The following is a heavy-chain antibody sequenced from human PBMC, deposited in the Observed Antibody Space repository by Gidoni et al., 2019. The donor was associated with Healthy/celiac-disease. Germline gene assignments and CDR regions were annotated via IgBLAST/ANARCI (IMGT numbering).Heavy chain of an antibody. CDR3: ARGPRGRSSGRQV. CDR2: INHSGST. Sequence: QVQLQQWGAGLLKPSETLSLTCAVYGGSFSGYYWSWIRQPPGKGLEWIGEINHSGSTNYNPSLKSRVTISVDTSKNQFSLKLSSVTAADTAVYYCARGPRGRSSGRQVWGQGTLVTVSS. V-gene: IGHV4-34*01. J-gene: IGHJ4*02. D-gene: IGHD6-19*01. CDR1: GGSFSGYY.